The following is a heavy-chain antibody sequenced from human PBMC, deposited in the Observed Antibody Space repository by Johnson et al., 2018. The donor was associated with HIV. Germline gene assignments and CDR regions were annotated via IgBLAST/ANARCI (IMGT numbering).Heavy chain of an antibody. Sequence: VQLVESGGGLIQPGGSLRLSCAASGFTVSSNYMSWVRQAPGKGLQWVSIISTDGKTYYADSVRGRFTISSDSSNNTLYVQMNDLRAEDTALYYCATGSLVVVGADGLIQLHDAFDIWGQGTMVTVSS. J-gene: IGHJ3*02. CDR1: GFTVSSNY. V-gene: IGHV3-53*01. CDR2: ISTDGKT. CDR3: ATGSLVVVGADGLIQLHDAFDI. D-gene: IGHD2-15*01.